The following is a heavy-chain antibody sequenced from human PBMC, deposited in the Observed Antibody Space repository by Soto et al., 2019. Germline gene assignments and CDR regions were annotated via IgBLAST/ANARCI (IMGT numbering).Heavy chain of an antibody. J-gene: IGHJ6*02. CDR3: ARDKGQVGPTIYYYGMDG. Sequence: AMVSSRASASTFPCCYRHWLRQEPGQGLEWMGWINPNSGGTNYAQKFQGWVTMTRDTSISTAYMELSRLRSDDTAVYYCARDKGQVGPTIYYYGMDGRGQGTTVTVSS. V-gene: IGHV1-2*04. CDR2: INPNSGGT. D-gene: IGHD1-26*01. CDR1: ASTFPCCY.